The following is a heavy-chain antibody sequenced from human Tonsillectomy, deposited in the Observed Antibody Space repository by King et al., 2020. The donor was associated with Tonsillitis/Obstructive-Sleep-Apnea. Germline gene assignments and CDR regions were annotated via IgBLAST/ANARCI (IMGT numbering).Heavy chain of an antibody. Sequence: QLVQSGAEVKKPGASVKVSCKASGYTFTSYGISWVRQAPGQGLEWMGWISAYNGNTNYAQKLQGRVTMTTDTSTSTAYMELRSLRSDDTAVYYCARSKKVGDIVVVPAAIPLSYWGQGTLVTVSS. CDR2: ISAYNGNT. V-gene: IGHV1-18*01. CDR1: GYTFTSYG. J-gene: IGHJ4*02. D-gene: IGHD2-2*02. CDR3: ARSKKVGDIVVVPAAIPLSY.